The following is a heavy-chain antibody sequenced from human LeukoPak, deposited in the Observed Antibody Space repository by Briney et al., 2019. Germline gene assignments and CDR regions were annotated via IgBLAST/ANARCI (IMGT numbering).Heavy chain of an antibody. Sequence: SQTLSLTCTVSGGSISSGDYYWSWIRQPPGKGLEWIGYIYYSGSTYYNPSLKSRVTISVDTSKNQFSLKLSSVTAADTAVYYCATAKWELRHFDYWGQGTLVTVSS. V-gene: IGHV4-30-4*01. J-gene: IGHJ4*02. CDR3: ATAKWELRHFDY. CDR2: IYYSGST. D-gene: IGHD1-26*01. CDR1: GGSISSGDYY.